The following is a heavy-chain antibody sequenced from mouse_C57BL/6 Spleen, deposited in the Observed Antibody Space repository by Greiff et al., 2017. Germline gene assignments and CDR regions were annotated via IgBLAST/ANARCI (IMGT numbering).Heavy chain of an antibody. J-gene: IGHJ1*03. CDR2: IWSGGST. V-gene: IGHV2-2*01. D-gene: IGHD4-1*02. Sequence: VKLMESGPGLVQPSQSLSITCTVSGFSLTSYGVHWVRQSPGKGLEWLGVIWSGGSTDYNAAFISRLSISKDNSKSQVFFKMNSLQADDTAIYYCASQLGRHWYFDVWGTGTTVTVSS. CDR3: ASQLGRHWYFDV. CDR1: GFSLTSYG.